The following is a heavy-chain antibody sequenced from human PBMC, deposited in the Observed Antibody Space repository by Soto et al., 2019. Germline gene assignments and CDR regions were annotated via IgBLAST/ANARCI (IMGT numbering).Heavy chain of an antibody. CDR1: GFTFSSYD. CDR3: ARETASSSWYVSMPY. J-gene: IGHJ4*02. D-gene: IGHD6-13*01. CDR2: IWYDGSNK. V-gene: IGHV3-33*01. Sequence: QVQLVESGGGVVQPGRSLRLSCAASGFTFSSYDMHWVRQAPGKGLEWVAVIWYDGSNKYYADSVKGRFTISRDNSKKTLYLQMNSLRAEDTAVYYCARETASSSWYVSMPYWGQGTLVTVSS.